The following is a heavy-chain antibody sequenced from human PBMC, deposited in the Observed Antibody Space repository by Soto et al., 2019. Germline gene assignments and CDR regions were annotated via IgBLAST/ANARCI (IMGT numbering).Heavy chain of an antibody. V-gene: IGHV1-69*12. D-gene: IGHD2-21*02. CDR2: IIPIFGTA. J-gene: IGHJ4*02. CDR3: AMNYCGGDCYLPPDY. Sequence: QVQLVQSGAEVKKPGSSVKVSCKASGGTFSSYAISWVRQAPGQGLEWMGGIIPIFGTANYAQKFQGRVTITADESTSTAYMELSSLRSEDTALYYCAMNYCGGDCYLPPDYWGQGTLVTVSS. CDR1: GGTFSSYA.